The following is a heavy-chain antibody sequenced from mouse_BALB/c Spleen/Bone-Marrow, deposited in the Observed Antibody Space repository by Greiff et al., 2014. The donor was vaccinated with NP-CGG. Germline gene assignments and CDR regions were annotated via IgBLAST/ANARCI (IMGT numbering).Heavy chain of an antibody. CDR1: GYTFTSYW. Sequence: EVQLQQSGTVLARPGASVKMSCKASGYTFTSYWMHWVKQRPGQGLEWIGAIYPGNSDTSYNQKFKGKAKLTAVTSTSTAYMELSSLTNEDSAVYYCTRYPYYYGSRNYYAMDYRGQGTSVTVSS. D-gene: IGHD1-1*01. V-gene: IGHV1-5*01. CDR2: IYPGNSDT. J-gene: IGHJ4*01. CDR3: TRYPYYYGSRNYYAMDY.